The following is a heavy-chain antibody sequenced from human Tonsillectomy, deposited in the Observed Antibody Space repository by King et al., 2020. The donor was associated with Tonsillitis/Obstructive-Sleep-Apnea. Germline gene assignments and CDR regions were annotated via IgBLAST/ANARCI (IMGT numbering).Heavy chain of an antibody. D-gene: IGHD2-2*01. V-gene: IGHV1-24*01. CDR1: GYTLTKLS. CDR3: ATSVVAPAALDY. CDR2: FDPEDGKR. J-gene: IGHJ4*02. Sequence: QLVQSGAEVKKPGASVKVSCKVSGYTLTKLSVDWVRQAPGKGLEWMGGFDPEDGKRIYAQKFQGRVTMTEDTSTDIAYMELSSLRSEDMAVYYCATSVVAPAALDYWGQGTLVTVSS.